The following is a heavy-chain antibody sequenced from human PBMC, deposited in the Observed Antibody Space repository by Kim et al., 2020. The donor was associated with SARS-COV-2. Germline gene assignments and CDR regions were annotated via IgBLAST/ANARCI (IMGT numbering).Heavy chain of an antibody. CDR3: AKVLGGYFDY. Sequence: STYYADSVKGRFTISRDNSKNTLYLQMNSLRAEDTAVYYCAKVLGGYFDYWGQGTLVTVSS. V-gene: IGHV3-23*01. J-gene: IGHJ4*02. CDR2: ST. D-gene: IGHD3-10*01.